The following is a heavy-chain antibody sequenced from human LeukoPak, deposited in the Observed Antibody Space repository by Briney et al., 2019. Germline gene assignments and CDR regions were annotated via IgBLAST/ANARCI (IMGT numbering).Heavy chain of an antibody. Sequence: GGSLRLSCAASGFTFSSYAMSWVRQAPGKGLEWVSAISGSGGSTYYADSVKGRFTTSRDNSKNTLYLQMNSLRAEDTAVYYCAKQGSSSWSRNIDYWGQGTLVTVSS. CDR1: GFTFSSYA. CDR3: AKQGSSSWSRNIDY. V-gene: IGHV3-23*01. J-gene: IGHJ4*02. D-gene: IGHD6-13*01. CDR2: ISGSGGST.